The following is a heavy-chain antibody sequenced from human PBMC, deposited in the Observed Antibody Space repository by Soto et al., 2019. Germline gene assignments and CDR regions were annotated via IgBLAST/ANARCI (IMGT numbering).Heavy chain of an antibody. CDR3: ARGLDVQLWSNFDY. D-gene: IGHD5-18*01. CDR2: ISSSSSTI. V-gene: IGHV3-48*02. J-gene: IGHJ4*02. Sequence: PGGSLRLSCAASGFTFSSYSMNWVRQAPGKGLEWVSYISSSSSTIYYADSVKGRFTISRDNAKNSLYLQMNSLRDEDTAVYYCARGLDVQLWSNFDYWGQGTRVTVSS. CDR1: GFTFSSYS.